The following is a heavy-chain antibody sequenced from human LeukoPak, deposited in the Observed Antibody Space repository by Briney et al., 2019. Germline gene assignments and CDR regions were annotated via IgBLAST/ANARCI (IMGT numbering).Heavy chain of an antibody. CDR2: IYYTGST. V-gene: IGHV4-39*01. CDR3: ATVDNWNGDGFDN. J-gene: IGHJ4*02. Sequence: SETLSLTCTVSGGSISTSSHYWGWVRQPPGKGLEWIGSIYYTGSTYYNPSLKSRVTISVDTSKNQFSLKLGSVTAADTAVYYCATVDNWNGDGFDNWGQGTLVTVSS. D-gene: IGHD1-1*01. CDR1: GGSISTSSHY.